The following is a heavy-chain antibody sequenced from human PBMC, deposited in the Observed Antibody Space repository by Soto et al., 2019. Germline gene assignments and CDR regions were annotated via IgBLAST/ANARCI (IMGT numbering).Heavy chain of an antibody. J-gene: IGHJ2*01. D-gene: IGHD4-17*01. CDR3: VRNYGGNTQFFDL. CDR2: FFHTGTA. V-gene: IGHV4-59*01. CDR1: GDGISRYY. Sequence: QVELQESGPGLVKPSETLSLTYSVPGDGISRYYWSWIRQSPGKGLEWLGYFFHTGTAHYNPSLKSRVTMSVDTSKNPFSLELDSVSAAYTAVYFCVRNYGGNTQFFDLWGPVTLVTVSA.